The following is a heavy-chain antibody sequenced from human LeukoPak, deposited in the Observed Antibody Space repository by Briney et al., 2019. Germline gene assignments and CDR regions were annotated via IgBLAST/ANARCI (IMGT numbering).Heavy chain of an antibody. V-gene: IGHV4-59*08. CDR2: IYYSGST. Sequence: AETLSLTCTVSGGSVSSYYWSWIRQAPGKGLEWIGYIYYSGSTNYNPSLKSRVTISVDTSKNQFSLKLSSVTAADTAVYYCARQTRYCSGGSCELGFDYWGQGTLVTVSS. CDR3: ARQTRYCSGGSCELGFDY. D-gene: IGHD2-15*01. CDR1: GGSVSSYY. J-gene: IGHJ4*02.